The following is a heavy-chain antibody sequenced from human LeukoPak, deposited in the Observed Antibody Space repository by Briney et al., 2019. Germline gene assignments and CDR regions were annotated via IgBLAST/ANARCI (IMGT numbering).Heavy chain of an antibody. V-gene: IGHV4-39*01. D-gene: IGHD6-13*01. CDR2: IYYSGGT. J-gene: IGHJ4*02. CDR1: GGSISSSSYY. Sequence: SETLSLTCTVSGGSISSSSYYWGWIRQPPGKGLEWIGSIYYSGGTYYNPSLKSRVTISVDTSKNQFSLKLSSVTAADTAVYYCARHDHTSIAAATFDYWGQGTLVTVSS. CDR3: ARHDHTSIAAATFDY.